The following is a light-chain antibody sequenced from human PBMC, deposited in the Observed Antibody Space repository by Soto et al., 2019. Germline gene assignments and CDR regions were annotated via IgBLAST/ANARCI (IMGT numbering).Light chain of an antibody. CDR3: QQFNSFPYT. J-gene: IGKJ2*01. CDR1: QSISNW. V-gene: IGKV1-5*03. Sequence: DIQMTQSPSTLSASIGDRVTITCRAGQSISNWLAWYQQKPGKAPNLLIYKSSNLQRGVSSRFSGSGSGTEFTLTINSLQPDVFATYYCQQFNSFPYTFGQGTTLEIK. CDR2: KSS.